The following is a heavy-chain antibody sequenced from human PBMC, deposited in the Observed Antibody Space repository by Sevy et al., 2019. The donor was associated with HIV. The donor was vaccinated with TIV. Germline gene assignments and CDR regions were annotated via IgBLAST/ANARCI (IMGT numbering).Heavy chain of an antibody. D-gene: IGHD5-18*01. CDR1: GGSISSYY. Sequence: SETLSLTCTVSGGSISSYYWSWIRQPPGKGLEWIGYIYYSGSTNYSPSLKSRVTISVDTSKNQFSLKLSSVTAADTAVYYCARSDTAMVYYYYGMDVWGQGTTVTVSS. CDR2: IYYSGST. V-gene: IGHV4-59*01. J-gene: IGHJ6*02. CDR3: ARSDTAMVYYYYGMDV.